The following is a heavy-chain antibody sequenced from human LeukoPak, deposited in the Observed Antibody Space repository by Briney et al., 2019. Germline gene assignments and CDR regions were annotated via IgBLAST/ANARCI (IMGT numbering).Heavy chain of an antibody. J-gene: IGHJ4*02. Sequence: SETLSLTCTVSGGSISSYYWSWIRQPPGKGLEWIGYIYYSGSTNYNPSLKSRVTISVDTSKNQFSLKLSSVTAVDTAVYYCARGGSGWPNDYWGQGTLVTVSS. V-gene: IGHV4-59*12. CDR2: IYYSGST. CDR3: ARGGSGWPNDY. D-gene: IGHD6-19*01. CDR1: GGSISSYY.